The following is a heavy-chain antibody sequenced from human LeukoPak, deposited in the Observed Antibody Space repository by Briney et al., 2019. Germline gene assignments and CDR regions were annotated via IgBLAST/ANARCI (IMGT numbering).Heavy chain of an antibody. CDR1: GFTFSSYW. CDR2: INSDGSST. V-gene: IGHV3-74*01. CDR3: SRGGVYYEDSMGYYYGPD. J-gene: IGHJ4*02. D-gene: IGHD3-22*01. Sequence: PPGGSLRLSCAASGFTFSSYWMHWVRQAPGKGLVWVSRINSDGSSTSYADSVKGRFTISRDNAKNTLYLQMKSLRAEDTAVYSCSRGGVYYEDSMGYYYGPDGGAGTLVTVSS.